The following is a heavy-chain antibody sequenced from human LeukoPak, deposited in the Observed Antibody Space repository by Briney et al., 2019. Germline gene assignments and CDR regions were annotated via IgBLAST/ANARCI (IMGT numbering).Heavy chain of an antibody. V-gene: IGHV3-23*01. Sequence: GGSLRLSCAVSGLTVSNNYMSWVRQAPGKGLEWVSGVSGPGDSTYYADSVKGRFTISRANSKNTLYLQMNSLRAEDTAVYYRAKSTGYSDSFFDYWGQGTLVTVSS. CDR1: GLTVSNNY. CDR3: AKSTGYSDSFFDY. D-gene: IGHD3-9*01. CDR2: VSGPGDST. J-gene: IGHJ4*02.